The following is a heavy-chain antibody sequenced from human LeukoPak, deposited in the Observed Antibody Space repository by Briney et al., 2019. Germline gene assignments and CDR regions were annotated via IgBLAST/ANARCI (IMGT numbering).Heavy chain of an antibody. CDR3: ARHQGNYGTFYDY. CDR1: GYTFTSYY. CDR2: INPSDGST. D-gene: IGHD3-16*01. Sequence: GASVKVSCKSSGYTFTSYYMHWVRQAPGQGLEWMGIINPSDGSTRNAQKFQGRVTMTRDTSTSTVCMELSSLRSDDTAMYYCARHQGNYGTFYDYWGQGTLVTVSS. J-gene: IGHJ4*02. V-gene: IGHV1-46*01.